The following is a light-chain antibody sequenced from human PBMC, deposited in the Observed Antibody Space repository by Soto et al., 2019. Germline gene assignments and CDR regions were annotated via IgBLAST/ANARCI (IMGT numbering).Light chain of an antibody. CDR1: QSVTSTH. CDR2: DAS. J-gene: IGKJ1*01. CDR3: QQFDGSLWT. V-gene: IGKV3-20*01. Sequence: EIVMSQSPATLSVSPGERATLSCRASQSVTSTHLAWYQQKPGQAPRLLIYDASTRATGIPDRFSGSGSGTDFTLTISRLEPEDFAVYCCQQFDGSLWTFGPGTKVDIK.